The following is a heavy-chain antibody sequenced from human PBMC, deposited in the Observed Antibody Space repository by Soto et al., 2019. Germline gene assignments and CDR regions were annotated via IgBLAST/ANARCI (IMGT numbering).Heavy chain of an antibody. CDR3: ALSAPYYDILTGQNSD. V-gene: IGHV1-3*01. CDR2: INAGNGNT. D-gene: IGHD3-9*01. Sequence: ASVKVSCKASGYTFTSYAMHWVRQAPGQRLEWMGWINAGNGNTNYAQKLQGRVTMTTDTSTSTAYMELRSLRSDDTAVYYCALSAPYYDILTGQNSDWGQGTLVTVSS. J-gene: IGHJ4*02. CDR1: GYTFTSYA.